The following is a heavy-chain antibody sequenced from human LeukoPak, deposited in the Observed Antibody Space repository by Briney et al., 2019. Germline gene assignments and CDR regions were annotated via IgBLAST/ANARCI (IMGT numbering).Heavy chain of an antibody. D-gene: IGHD3-10*01. CDR2: IYYSGST. J-gene: IGHJ5*02. CDR1: GGSISSYY. Sequence: PSETLSLTCTVSGGSISSYYWSWIRQPPGKGLEWIGYIYYSGSTNYNPSLKSRVTISVDTSKNQFSLKLSSVTAADTAVYYCARGRGRVRGVISWFDPWGQGTLVTVSS. CDR3: ARGRGRVRGVISWFDP. V-gene: IGHV4-59*08.